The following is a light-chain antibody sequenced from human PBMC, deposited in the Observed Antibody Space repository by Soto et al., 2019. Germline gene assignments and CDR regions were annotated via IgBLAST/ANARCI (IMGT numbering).Light chain of an antibody. Sequence: DIQMTQSPSSLSASVGDRVTITCRASQSISSYLNWYQQKPGKAPKLLIYAASSLQSGVPSRFSGGGSGTDFTFTISSLQPEDIATYYCQQYDSLPLTFAGGTKVDIK. V-gene: IGKV1-33*01. J-gene: IGKJ4*01. CDR3: QQYDSLPLT. CDR1: QSISSY. CDR2: AAS.